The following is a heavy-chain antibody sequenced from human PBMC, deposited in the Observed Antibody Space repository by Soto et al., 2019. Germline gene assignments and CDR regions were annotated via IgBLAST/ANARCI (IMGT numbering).Heavy chain of an antibody. Sequence: ASVKVSCKASGYTFTSYDINWVREATGQGLEWMGWMNPNSGNTGYAQKFQGRVTMTRNTSISTAYMELSSLRSEDTAVYYCARGRYYDFWSGYYGPYYYGMDVWGQGTTVTVSS. CDR3: ARGRYYDFWSGYYGPYYYGMDV. J-gene: IGHJ6*02. V-gene: IGHV1-8*01. CDR2: MNPNSGNT. CDR1: GYTFTSYD. D-gene: IGHD3-3*01.